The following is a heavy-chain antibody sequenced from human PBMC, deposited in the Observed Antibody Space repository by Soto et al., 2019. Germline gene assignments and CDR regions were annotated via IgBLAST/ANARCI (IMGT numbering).Heavy chain of an antibody. CDR3: ARGLYGAYGQDF. V-gene: IGHV3-74*01. CDR2: IKGDEITT. Sequence: EVQLVESGENLVQPGGSLRLSCAASGFTFSNYWIHWVRQAPGKGLVWVSRIKGDEITTNYADSVKGRFTISRDNAKNTVFLQMHSLRAEDTGLYYCARGLYGAYGQDFWGQGILVTVSS. D-gene: IGHD4-17*01. J-gene: IGHJ4*02. CDR1: GFTFSNYW.